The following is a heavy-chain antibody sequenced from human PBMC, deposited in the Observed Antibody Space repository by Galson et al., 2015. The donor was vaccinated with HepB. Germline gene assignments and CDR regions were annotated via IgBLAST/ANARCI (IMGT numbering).Heavy chain of an antibody. CDR3: ARRISYCENGGNYYETGFDY. CDR2: MSDDGSGSGHYT. D-gene: IGHD3-22*01. V-gene: IGHV3-30*03. Sequence: SLRLSCAASGFSFTKYGIYWVRQTPGKGLEWVAVMSDDGSGSGHYTHYADSVKGRFTISRDNSKNTLYLQMNNLRVEDTAVYYCARRISYCENGGNYYETGFDYWGQGTLVSVSS. J-gene: IGHJ4*02. CDR1: GFSFTKYG.